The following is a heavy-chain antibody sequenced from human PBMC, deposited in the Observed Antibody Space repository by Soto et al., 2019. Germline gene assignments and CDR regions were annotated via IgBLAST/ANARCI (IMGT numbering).Heavy chain of an antibody. CDR2: IYTRGTT. J-gene: IGHJ4*02. CDR1: GAPITNFY. CDR3: ARGGTYFFDS. V-gene: IGHV4-4*07. Sequence: QVQLQESGPGLVKPSETLSLACTVSGAPITNFYWSWIRQSAGKGLEWIGRIYTRGTTDYNPSLKGRLTVSIDMSKNQVSLELTSVTAADTALYFCARGGTYFFDSWGQGTLVTVSS.